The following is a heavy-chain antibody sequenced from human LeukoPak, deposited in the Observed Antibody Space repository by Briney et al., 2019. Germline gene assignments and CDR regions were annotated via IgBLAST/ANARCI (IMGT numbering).Heavy chain of an antibody. D-gene: IGHD3-10*01. CDR1: EYTFDIYW. CDR2: IYPADSDT. J-gene: IGHJ4*02. CDR3: AIDYYGSGSYYKYGY. V-gene: IGHV5-51*01. Sequence: GESLKISCKGSEYTFDIYWIGWVRQIPGKGLEWMGIIYPADSDTRYSPSFQGQVTISVDKSINTAYLQWSSLKASDTAMYYCAIDYYGSGSYYKYGYWGQGTLVTVSS.